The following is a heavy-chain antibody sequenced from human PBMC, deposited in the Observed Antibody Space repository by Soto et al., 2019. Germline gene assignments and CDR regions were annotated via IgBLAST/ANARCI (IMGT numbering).Heavy chain of an antibody. D-gene: IGHD3-16*01. CDR2: ISYDGSKK. Sequence: XGSLRFSCSASGVSLRNNGMHWVRQAPGKGLEWVAIISYDGSKKYYADSVKGRFTISRDNSKNTLYLQMNSLRVEDTAIYYCAKDRVESGLGEIDYSGQGNLVTVSS. CDR3: AKDRVESGLGEIDY. CDR1: GVSLRNNG. J-gene: IGHJ4*02. V-gene: IGHV3-30*18.